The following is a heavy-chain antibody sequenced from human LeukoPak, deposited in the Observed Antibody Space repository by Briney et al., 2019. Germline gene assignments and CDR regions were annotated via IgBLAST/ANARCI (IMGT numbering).Heavy chain of an antibody. CDR1: GGTFSSYT. V-gene: IGHV1-69*04. Sequence: SVKVSCKASGGTFSSYTISWMRQAPGQGLEWMGRIIPILGIANYAQKFQGRVTITADKSTSTAYMELSSLRSEDTAVYYCAREAQLVPHWFDPWGQGTLVTVSS. J-gene: IGHJ5*02. D-gene: IGHD6-6*01. CDR2: IIPILGIA. CDR3: AREAQLVPHWFDP.